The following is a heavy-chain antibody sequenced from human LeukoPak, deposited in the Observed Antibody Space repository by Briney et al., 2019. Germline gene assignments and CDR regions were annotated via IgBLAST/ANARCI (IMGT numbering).Heavy chain of an antibody. CDR3: ASQSHHCSSTSCYMDV. V-gene: IGHV1-69*01. CDR1: GGTFSSYA. J-gene: IGHJ6*03. Sequence: SVKVSCKASGGTFSSYAISWVRQAPGQGLEWMGGIIPIFGTANYAQKFQGRVTITADESTSTAYMELSSLRSEDTAVYYCASQSHHCSSTSCYMDVWGKGTSVTVSS. D-gene: IGHD2-2*01. CDR2: IIPIFGTA.